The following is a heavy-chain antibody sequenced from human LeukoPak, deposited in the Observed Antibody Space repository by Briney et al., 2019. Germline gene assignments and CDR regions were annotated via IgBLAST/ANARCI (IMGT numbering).Heavy chain of an antibody. D-gene: IGHD1-26*01. Sequence: SETLSLTCTVSGGSISSGDYYWSWIRQPPGKGLEWIGYIYYSGSTYYNPSLKSRVTISVDTSKNQFSLKLSSVTAADTAVYYCARAPSGSYSYGYFDLWGRGTLVTVSS. CDR1: GGSISSGDYY. V-gene: IGHV4-30-4*02. CDR2: IYYSGST. CDR3: ARAPSGSYSYGYFDL. J-gene: IGHJ2*01.